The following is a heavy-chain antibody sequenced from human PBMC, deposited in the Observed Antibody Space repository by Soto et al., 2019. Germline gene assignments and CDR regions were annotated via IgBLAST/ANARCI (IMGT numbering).Heavy chain of an antibody. CDR2: IYSGGST. J-gene: IGHJ4*02. CDR1: GFTVSSNY. D-gene: IGHD2-15*01. CDR3: ASLYRHRSGGSPLFDY. V-gene: IGHV3-66*01. Sequence: GGSLRLSCAASGFTVSSNYMSWVRQAPGKGLEWVSVIYSGGSTYYADSVKGRFTISRDNSKNTLYLQMNSLRAEDTAVYYCASLYRHRSGGSPLFDYWGQGTLVTVSS.